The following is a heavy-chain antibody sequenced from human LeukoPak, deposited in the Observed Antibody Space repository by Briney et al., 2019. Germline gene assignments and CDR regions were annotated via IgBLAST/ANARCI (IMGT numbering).Heavy chain of an antibody. Sequence: PSETLSLTCAVYGGSCSGYYWSWIRQPPGKGLEWSGEINHSRSTNYNPSLKSRVTISVDTSKNQFSLKLSSVTAADTAVYYCARGPWPPLRYMCFGGPYYMDVWGKGTTVTVSS. V-gene: IGHV4-34*01. CDR2: INHSRST. CDR1: GGSCSGYY. CDR3: ARGPWPPLRYMCFGGPYYMDV. J-gene: IGHJ6*03. D-gene: IGHD3-10*01.